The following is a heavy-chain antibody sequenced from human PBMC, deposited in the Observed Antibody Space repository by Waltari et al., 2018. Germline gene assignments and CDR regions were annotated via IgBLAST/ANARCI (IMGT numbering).Heavy chain of an antibody. Sequence: QLQLQESGPGLVKPSETLSLTCTVSGGSISSSSYYWGWIRQPPGKGLEWIGSIYYSGSTYYNPSLKSRVTISVDTSKNQFSLKLSSVTAADTAVYYCARGLGRAVVDYWGQGTLVTVSS. V-gene: IGHV4-39*01. D-gene: IGHD6-19*01. CDR2: IYYSGST. CDR3: ARGLGRAVVDY. J-gene: IGHJ4*02. CDR1: GGSISSSSYY.